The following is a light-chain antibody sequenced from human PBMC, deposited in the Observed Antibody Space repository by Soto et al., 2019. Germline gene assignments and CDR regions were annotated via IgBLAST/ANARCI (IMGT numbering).Light chain of an antibody. Sequence: QSALTQPASVSGSPGQSITISCTGTSSDVGGYNYVCWYQQHPGKAPKLMIYDVSNRPSGVSNRFSGSNSGNTASLTLSGLQAEDEADYDCSSYTSSSPRVLGGWTKLTVL. J-gene: IGLJ2*01. CDR3: SSYTSSSPRV. CDR1: SSDVGGYNY. CDR2: DVS. V-gene: IGLV2-14*01.